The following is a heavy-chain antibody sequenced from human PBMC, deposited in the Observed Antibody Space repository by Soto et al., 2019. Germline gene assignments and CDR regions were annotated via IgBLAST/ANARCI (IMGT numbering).Heavy chain of an antibody. CDR2: IYHSGST. V-gene: IGHV4-30-2*01. Sequence: PSETLSLTCAVSGGSISSGGYSWSWIRQPPGKGLKWIGYIYHSGSTYYNPSLKSRVTISVDRSKNQFSLKLSSVTAADTAVYYCARGPGHIVVVTAMTGMDVWGQGTTVTVSS. D-gene: IGHD2-21*02. CDR3: ARGPGHIVVVTAMTGMDV. J-gene: IGHJ6*02. CDR1: GGSISSGGYS.